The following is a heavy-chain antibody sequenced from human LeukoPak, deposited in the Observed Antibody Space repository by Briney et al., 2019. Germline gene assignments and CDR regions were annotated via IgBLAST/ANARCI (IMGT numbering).Heavy chain of an antibody. D-gene: IGHD6-13*01. V-gene: IGHV1-18*01. CDR2: ISAYNGNT. J-gene: IGHJ4*02. CDR1: GYTFTSYG. CDR3: ARRPGSWNPWDY. Sequence: ASAKVSCKASGYTFTSYGISWVRQAPGRGLEWMGWISAYNGNTNYAQKLQGRVTMTTDTSTSTAYMELRSLRSDDTAVYYCARRPGSWNPWDYWGQGTLVTVSS.